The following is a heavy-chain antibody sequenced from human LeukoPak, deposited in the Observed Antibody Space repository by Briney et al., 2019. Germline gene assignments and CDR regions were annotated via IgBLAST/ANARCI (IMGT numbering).Heavy chain of an antibody. J-gene: IGHJ3*02. CDR2: INPSGGTT. CDR1: GYTFTNYY. D-gene: IGHD6-19*01. CDR3: ARGYSSGWYRDAFDI. V-gene: IGHV1-46*01. Sequence: GASVKVSCKASGYTFTNYYMHWVRQAPGQGLKWMGVINPSGGTTSYAQKFQGRVTMTRDTSTSTVYMDLSSLRSEDTAVYYCARGYSSGWYRDAFDIWGQGTMVTVSS.